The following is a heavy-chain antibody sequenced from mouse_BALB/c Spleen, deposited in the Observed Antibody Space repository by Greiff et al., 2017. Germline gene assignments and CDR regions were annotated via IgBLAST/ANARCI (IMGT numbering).Heavy chain of an antibody. D-gene: IGHD1-1*01. J-gene: IGHJ3*01. Sequence: EVKLVESGGGLVQPGGSRKLSCAASGFTFSSFGMHWVRQAPEKGLEWVAYISSGSSTIYYADTVKGRFTISRDNPKNTLFLQMTSLRSEDTAMYYCAYGSSFFAYWGQGTLVTVSA. CDR2: ISSGSSTI. V-gene: IGHV5-17*02. CDR1: GFTFSSFG. CDR3: AYGSSFFAY.